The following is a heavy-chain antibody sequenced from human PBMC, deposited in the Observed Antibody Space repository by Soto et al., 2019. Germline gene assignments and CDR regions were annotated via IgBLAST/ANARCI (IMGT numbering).Heavy chain of an antibody. CDR1: GGSISSGGYY. D-gene: IGHD3-10*01. Sequence: QVQLQESGPGLVKPSQTLSLTCTVSGGSISSGGYYWSWIRQHPGKGLEWIGNIYYTGSTYYNPSLKSQVTISVETSKNQFSLKLSSVTAADTAVYYCARDGVTMVRGVMDWGQGTLVTVSS. J-gene: IGHJ4*02. V-gene: IGHV4-31*01. CDR3: ARDGVTMVRGVMD. CDR2: IYYTGST.